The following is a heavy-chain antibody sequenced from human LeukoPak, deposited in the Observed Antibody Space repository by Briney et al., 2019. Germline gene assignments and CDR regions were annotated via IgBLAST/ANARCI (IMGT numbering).Heavy chain of an antibody. V-gene: IGHV1-18*01. D-gene: IGHD6-13*01. CDR1: GYTFTSYG. Sequence: ASVNVSCKASGYTFTSYGISWVRQAPGQGLEWMGGISAYNGNTNYAQKLQGRVTMTTDTSTSTAYMELRSLRSDDTAVYYCASVRLGIAAAGNAFDIWGQGTMVTVSS. J-gene: IGHJ3*02. CDR2: ISAYNGNT. CDR3: ASVRLGIAAAGNAFDI.